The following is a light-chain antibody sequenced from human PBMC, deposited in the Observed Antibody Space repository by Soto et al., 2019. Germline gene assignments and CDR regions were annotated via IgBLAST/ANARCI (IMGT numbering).Light chain of an antibody. CDR3: SSYVGSNNVRV. CDR2: EVN. Sequence: QSALTQPPSASGSPGQSVTISCTGTSSDVGAYNYVSWYQQHPGKAPKLILYEVNQRPSGVPDRFSGSKSGNTASLTVSGLQAEDEADYYCSSYVGSNNVRVFGTGTKVTVL. V-gene: IGLV2-8*01. J-gene: IGLJ1*01. CDR1: SSDVGAYNY.